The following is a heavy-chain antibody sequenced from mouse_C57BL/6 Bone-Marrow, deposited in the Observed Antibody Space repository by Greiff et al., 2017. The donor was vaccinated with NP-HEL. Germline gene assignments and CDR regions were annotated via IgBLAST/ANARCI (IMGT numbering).Heavy chain of an antibody. CDR3: ARLGNYVRKTWFAY. CDR1: GYTFTSYW. J-gene: IGHJ3*01. D-gene: IGHD2-1*01. CDR2: IDPSDSET. V-gene: IGHV1-52*01. Sequence: QVQLQQPGAELVRPGSSVKLSCKASGYTFTSYWMHWVKQRPIQGLEWIGNIDPSDSETHYNQKFKDKATLTVDKSSSTAYMQLSSLTSEDSAVYYCARLGNYVRKTWFAYWGQGTLVTVSA.